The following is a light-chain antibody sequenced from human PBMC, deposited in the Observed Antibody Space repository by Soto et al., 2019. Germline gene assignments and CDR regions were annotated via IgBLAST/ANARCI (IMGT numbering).Light chain of an antibody. J-gene: IGKJ3*01. CDR1: RGIATY. Sequence: DIQMTQSPSSLSASVGDRVTITCRASRGIATYLAWYQQKPGGVPNLLIHSASSLRSGVPSRFSGGGSGTTFTLTISGLLPEDVATYYCQHCDYLPIFGPGTTVDFK. CDR3: QHCDYLPI. V-gene: IGKV1-27*01. CDR2: SAS.